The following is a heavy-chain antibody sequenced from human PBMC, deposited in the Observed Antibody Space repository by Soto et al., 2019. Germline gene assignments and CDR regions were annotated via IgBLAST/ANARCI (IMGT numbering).Heavy chain of an antibody. CDR2: IIPIFGTA. Sequence: KVSCKASGGTFSSYAISWVRQAPGQGLEWMGGIIPIFGTANYAQKFQGRVTITADESTSTAYMELSSLRSEDTAVYYCARGFRAYYYGSGSYQKIPTYYYGMDVWGQGTTVTVSS. CDR1: GGTFSSYA. CDR3: ARGFRAYYYGSGSYQKIPTYYYGMDV. J-gene: IGHJ6*02. V-gene: IGHV1-69*01. D-gene: IGHD3-10*01.